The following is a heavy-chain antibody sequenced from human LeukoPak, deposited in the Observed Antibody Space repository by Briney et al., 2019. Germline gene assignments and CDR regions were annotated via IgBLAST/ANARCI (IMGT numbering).Heavy chain of an antibody. CDR3: ARLDSSPFDY. J-gene: IGHJ4*02. CDR2: INPNSGGT. Sequence: GRSLRLSCAASGFTFSSYAMHWVRQAPGQGLEWMGWINPNSGGTNYAQKFQGRVTMTRDTSISTAYMELSRLRSDDTAVYYCARLDSSPFDYWGQGTLVTVSS. CDR1: GFTFSSYA. V-gene: IGHV1-2*02. D-gene: IGHD6-13*01.